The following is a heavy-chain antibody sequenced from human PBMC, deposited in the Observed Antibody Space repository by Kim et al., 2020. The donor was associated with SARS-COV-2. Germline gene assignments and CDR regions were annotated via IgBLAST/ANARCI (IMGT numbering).Heavy chain of an antibody. J-gene: IGHJ6*02. Sequence: GVSLRLSCAAFGFTFTNYGMHWVRQAPGKGLEWVALISYDGGNTYYEDSVKGRFTISRDNSKNTLYLQMDSLRAEDTAVYYCAKASSREHWLAKGWGQGTTVTVSS. D-gene: IGHD6-19*01. CDR2: ISYDGGNT. CDR3: AKASSREHWLAKG. CDR1: GFTFTNYG. V-gene: IGHV3-30*18.